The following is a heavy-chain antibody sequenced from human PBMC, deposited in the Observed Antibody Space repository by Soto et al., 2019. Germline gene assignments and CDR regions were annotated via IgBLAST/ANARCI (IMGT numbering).Heavy chain of an antibody. CDR2: INHDGSET. J-gene: IGHJ4*02. CDR3: ASASWETLGY. D-gene: IGHD1-26*01. V-gene: IGHV3-7*03. CDR1: AFTFSYSS. Sequence: EVQLVESGGGLVQPGESLRLSCAASAFTFSYSSMRWVRQAPGKGLEWVANINHDGSETYYADSVRGRFTISRDNTKNSLYLEMNSLGAEDTAVYYYASASWETLGYWRQGTLVTVSS.